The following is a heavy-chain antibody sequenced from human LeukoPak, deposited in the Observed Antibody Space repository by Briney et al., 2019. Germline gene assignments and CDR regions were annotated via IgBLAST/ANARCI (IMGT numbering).Heavy chain of an antibody. CDR1: GGSFSDYY. D-gene: IGHD2-15*01. V-gene: IGHV4-34*01. CDR3: ARGIAIGYCSGGSCYPFDY. J-gene: IGHJ4*02. CDR2: INHGGST. Sequence: PSETLSLTCTVNGGSFSDYYWTWIRQPPGKGLEWLGEINHGGSTNYNPSLKSRVTMSVDTSKNQFSLKLSFVTAADTAVYYCARGIAIGYCSGGSCYPFDYWGQGTLVTVSS.